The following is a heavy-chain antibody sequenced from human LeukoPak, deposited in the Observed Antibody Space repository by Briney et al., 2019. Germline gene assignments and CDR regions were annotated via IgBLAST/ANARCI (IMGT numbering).Heavy chain of an antibody. V-gene: IGHV1-69*06. J-gene: IGHJ6*03. CDR2: IIPIFGTV. CDR1: GGTFSSYA. Sequence: SVKVSCKASGGTFSSYAISWVRQAPGQGLGWMGGIIPIFGTVNYAQKFQGRVTITADKSTSTAYMELSSLRSEDTAVYYCVRSLFRFLEWSYRSYYYYYMDVWGKGTTVTVSS. CDR3: VRSLFRFLEWSYRSYYYYYMDV. D-gene: IGHD3-3*01.